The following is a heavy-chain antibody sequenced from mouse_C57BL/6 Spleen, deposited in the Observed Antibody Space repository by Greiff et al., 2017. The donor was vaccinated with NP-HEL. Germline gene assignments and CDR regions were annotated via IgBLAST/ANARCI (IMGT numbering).Heavy chain of an antibody. V-gene: IGHV1-82*01. CDR1: GYAFSSSW. CDR2: IYPGDGDT. D-gene: IGHD1-1*01. J-gene: IGHJ4*01. CDR3: ARSYYGSSYGGMDY. Sequence: QVQLQQSGPELVKPGASVKISCKASGYAFSSSWMNWVKQRPGKGLEWIGRIYPGDGDTNYNGKFKGKATLTADKSSSTAYMQLSSLTSEDSAVYFCARSYYGSSYGGMDYWGQGTSVTVSS.